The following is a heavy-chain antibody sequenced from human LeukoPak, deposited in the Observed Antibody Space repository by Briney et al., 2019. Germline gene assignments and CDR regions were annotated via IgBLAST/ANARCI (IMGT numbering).Heavy chain of an antibody. CDR2: IIPIFGTA. D-gene: IGHD4-23*01. CDR3: ASEVRFGGAFDI. Sequence: SVTVSCKASGGTFSSYAISWVRQAPGQGLEGMGGIIPIFGTANYAQKFQGRVTITADKSTSTAYMELSSLRSEDTAVYYCASEVRFGGAFDIWGQGTMVTVSS. V-gene: IGHV1-69*06. J-gene: IGHJ3*02. CDR1: GGTFSSYA.